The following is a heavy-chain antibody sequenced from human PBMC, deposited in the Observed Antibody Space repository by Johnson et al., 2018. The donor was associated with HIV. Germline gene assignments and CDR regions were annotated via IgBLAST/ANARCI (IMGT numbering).Heavy chain of an antibody. V-gene: IGHV3-30*14. CDR1: GFSFSAYA. CDR2: IYSGGST. CDR3: ARDGRKLTYYYDSSGYDDAFDI. J-gene: IGHJ3*02. Sequence: QVQLVESGGGVVQPGRSLRLSCAAAGFSFSAYAMHWVRQAPGKGLEWVAVIYSGGSTYYADSVKGRFTVSRDNSKNTLYLQMNSLRAEDTAVYYCARDGRKLTYYYDSSGYDDAFDIWGQGTMVTVSS. D-gene: IGHD3-22*01.